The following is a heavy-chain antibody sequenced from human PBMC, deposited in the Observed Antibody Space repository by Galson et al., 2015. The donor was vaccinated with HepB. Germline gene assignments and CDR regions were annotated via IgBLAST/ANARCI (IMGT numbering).Heavy chain of an antibody. CDR2: FYNTGTT. CDR3: VRVVEKSGVGWYFDL. D-gene: IGHD1-26*01. Sequence: LTCSVSDGSISSYTWSWIRQPPGKGLEWIGFFYNTGTTKYNPSLESRGTISLDSSKRQFSLKLTSVAAADTAVYYCVRVVEKSGVGWYFDLWGRGTLVTVSS. V-gene: IGHV4-59*12. CDR1: DGSISSYT. J-gene: IGHJ2*01.